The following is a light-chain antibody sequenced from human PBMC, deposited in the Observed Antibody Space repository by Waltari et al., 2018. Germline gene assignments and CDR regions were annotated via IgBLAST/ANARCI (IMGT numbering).Light chain of an antibody. J-gene: IGKJ2*01. Sequence: DIQMTQSPSSVSASVGDRVTITCRASQGINTWLAWYQQKPGKAPKLLIHTASTLQGGVPSRFSGSGSATDFTLTITSLQPEDFATYYCQQADSFPHTFGQGTKLEIK. CDR1: QGINTW. V-gene: IGKV1-12*01. CDR3: QQADSFPHT. CDR2: TAS.